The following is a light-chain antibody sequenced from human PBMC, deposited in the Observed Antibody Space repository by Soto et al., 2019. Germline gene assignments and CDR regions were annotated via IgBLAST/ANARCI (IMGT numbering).Light chain of an antibody. J-gene: IGKJ1*01. CDR3: QQYGTYWT. CDR1: QSISRW. V-gene: IGKV1-5*01. CDR2: DAS. Sequence: DIQMTQSPSTLSASLGDRVTITCRASQSISRWLAWYQQRPGKAPKLLIYDASDLESGVPSRFSGSGSGTEFTLTISSLQPDDSATYFCQQYGTYWTFGQGTKVDIK.